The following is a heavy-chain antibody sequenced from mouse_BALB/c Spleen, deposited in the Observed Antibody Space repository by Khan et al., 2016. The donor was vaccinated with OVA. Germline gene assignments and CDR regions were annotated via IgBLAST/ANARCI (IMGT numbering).Heavy chain of an antibody. CDR2: ISSGRSTI. CDR3: EGSGGSFHGSFDV. Sequence: EVELVESGGGLVQPGGSRKLSCAASGFTFSSFGMHWVRQAPEKGLEWVAYISSGRSTIYYVDSVKGRFTISRDKPKNTPFLQMTSLTSEDTDMCDCEGSGGSFHGSFDVWGAGTSVTVSS. CDR1: GFTFSSFG. V-gene: IGHV5-17*02. J-gene: IGHJ1*01. D-gene: IGHD1-1*02.